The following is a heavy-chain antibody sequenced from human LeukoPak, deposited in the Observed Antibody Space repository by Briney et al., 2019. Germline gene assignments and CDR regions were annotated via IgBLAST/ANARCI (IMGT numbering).Heavy chain of an antibody. CDR3: ARGGRTIDYYYYYMDV. D-gene: IGHD1/OR15-1a*01. CDR1: GYTFTSYD. Sequence: ASVKVSCKASGYTFTSYDINWVRQATGQGLEWMGWMNPNSGNTGYAQKFQGRVTITRNTSISTAYMELSSLRSEDTAVYYCARGGRTIDYYYYYMDVWGKGTTVTVSS. J-gene: IGHJ6*03. V-gene: IGHV1-8*03. CDR2: MNPNSGNT.